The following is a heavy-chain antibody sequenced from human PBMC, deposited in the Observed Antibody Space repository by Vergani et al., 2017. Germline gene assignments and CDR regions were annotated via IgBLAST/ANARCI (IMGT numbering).Heavy chain of an antibody. D-gene: IGHD3-22*01. CDR3: ARLSYDTTPYLQGGYDC. J-gene: IGHJ4*02. V-gene: IGHV3-23*01. CDR2: ISGTAGSP. Sequence: EVQLMESGGGLVQPGGSLRLSCAGSGFPYNQYGMSWVRQAPGRGLDWVSSISGTAGSPMYAESVKGRFTVSRDNSKNTVYLQMNDLRVDDTAVYYCARLSYDTTPYLQGGYDCWGQGTLVSVSS. CDR1: GFPYNQYG.